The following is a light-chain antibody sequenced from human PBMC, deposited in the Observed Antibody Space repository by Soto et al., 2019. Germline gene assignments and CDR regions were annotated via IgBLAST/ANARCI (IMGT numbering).Light chain of an antibody. CDR1: SEYSSYA. J-gene: IGLJ3*02. CDR2: VDSDGSF. Sequence: QLVLTQSPSASASLGASVKLTCTLSSEYSSYAIAWHQQQPEKGPRYLMKVDSDGSFSKGGGIPDRFSGSSSGTERYLTISSLQSEDEAEYYCQTWGTGPLVFGGGTKVTVL. CDR3: QTWGTGPLV. V-gene: IGLV4-69*02.